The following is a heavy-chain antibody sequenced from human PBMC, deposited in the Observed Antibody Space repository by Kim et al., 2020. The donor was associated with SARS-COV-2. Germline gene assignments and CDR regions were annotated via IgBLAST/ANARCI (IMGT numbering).Heavy chain of an antibody. CDR3: ARPNLLPTEIFHY. V-gene: IGHV3-7*03. Sequence: GGSLRLSCAASGFTFSNYWMNWVRQAPGRGLEWVAIIKQDGSEIYYVDSVKGRFTISRDNAKNSLYLQMNSLRAEDTAVYYCARPNLLPTEIFHYWGQGTLVTVSS. CDR1: GFTFSNYW. CDR2: IKQDGSEI. D-gene: IGHD3-22*01. J-gene: IGHJ4*02.